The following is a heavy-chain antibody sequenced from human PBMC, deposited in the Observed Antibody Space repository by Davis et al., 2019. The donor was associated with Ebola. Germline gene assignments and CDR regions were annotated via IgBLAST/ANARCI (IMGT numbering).Heavy chain of an antibody. CDR2: IRSKANSYAT. CDR1: GFTFSGSA. Sequence: RGSLRLSCAASGFTFSGSAMHWVRQASGKGLEWVGRIRSKANSYATAYAASVKGRFTISRDDSKNTAYLQMNNMKTEDTAVYYCTSSGSSFDYWGQGTLVTVSS. V-gene: IGHV3-73*01. D-gene: IGHD3-10*01. CDR3: TSSGSSFDY. J-gene: IGHJ4*02.